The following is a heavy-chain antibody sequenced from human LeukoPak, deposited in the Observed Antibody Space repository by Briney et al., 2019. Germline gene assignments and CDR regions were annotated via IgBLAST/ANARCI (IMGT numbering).Heavy chain of an antibody. CDR2: IYYSGST. CDR3: ARLSWYSVDY. Sequence: SETLSLACTVSGGSISSYYWSWIRQPPGKGLEWIGYIYYSGSTNYNPSLKSRVTISVDTSTNQFYLKLSSVTAADTAVYYCARLSWYSVDYWGQGTLVTVSS. D-gene: IGHD6-13*01. V-gene: IGHV4-59*08. J-gene: IGHJ4*02. CDR1: GGSISSYY.